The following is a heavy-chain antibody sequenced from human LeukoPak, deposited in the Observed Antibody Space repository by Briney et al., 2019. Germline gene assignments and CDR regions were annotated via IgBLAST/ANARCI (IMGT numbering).Heavy chain of an antibody. CDR3: ARGSGSSPLYFDY. CDR1: GFTFSSYW. Sequence: GGSLRLSCAASGFTFSSYWMHWVRQAPGKGLVWVSRINSDGSSTSCADSVKGRFTISRDNAKNTLYLQMNSLRAEDTAVYYCARGSGSSPLYFDYWGQGTLVTVSS. J-gene: IGHJ4*02. V-gene: IGHV3-74*01. D-gene: IGHD3-10*01. CDR2: INSDGSST.